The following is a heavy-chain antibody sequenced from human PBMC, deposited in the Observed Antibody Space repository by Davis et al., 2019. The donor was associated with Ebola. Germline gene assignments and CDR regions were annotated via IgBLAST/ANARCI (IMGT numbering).Heavy chain of an antibody. CDR2: INPNSGGT. Sequence: ASVKVSCKASGYTFTGYYMHWVRQAPGQGLEWMGWINPNSGGTNYAQKFQGWVTMNRDTSISTAYMEMSRLRSDDTAVYYCARDVRGITGPSEYWGQGTLVTVSS. CDR3: ARDVRGITGPSEY. D-gene: IGHD1-1*01. V-gene: IGHV1-2*04. J-gene: IGHJ4*02. CDR1: GYTFTGYY.